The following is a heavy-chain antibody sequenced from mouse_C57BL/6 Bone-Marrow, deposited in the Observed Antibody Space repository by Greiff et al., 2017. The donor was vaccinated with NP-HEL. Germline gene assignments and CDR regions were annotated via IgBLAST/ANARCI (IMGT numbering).Heavy chain of an antibody. J-gene: IGHJ3*01. CDR3: ARYDGWFAY. V-gene: IGHV1-64*01. CDR2: IHPNGGST. D-gene: IGHD2-12*01. CDR1: GYTFTSYW. Sequence: QVQLQQPGAELVKPGASVKLSCTASGYTFTSYWMHWVKQRPGQGLEWIGMIHPNGGSTNYNEKFKSKATLTVDKSTSTAYMQLSSLTSEDSAVDYCARYDGWFAYWGQGTLVTVSA.